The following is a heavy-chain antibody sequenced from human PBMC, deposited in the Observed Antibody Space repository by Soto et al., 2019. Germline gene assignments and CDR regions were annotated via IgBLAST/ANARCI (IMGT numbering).Heavy chain of an antibody. V-gene: IGHV4-31*03. CDR1: GGSISSGGYY. D-gene: IGHD6-6*01. J-gene: IGHJ6*02. CDR3: ARETGGSSSSEGLAKGDYYYGMGV. Sequence: PSETLSLTCTVSGGSISSGGYYWSWIRQHPGKGLEWIGYIYYSGSTYYNPSLKSRVTISVDTSKNQFSLKLSSVTAADTAVYYCARETGGSSSSEGLAKGDYYYGMGVCGQRTTVTVPS. CDR2: IYYSGST.